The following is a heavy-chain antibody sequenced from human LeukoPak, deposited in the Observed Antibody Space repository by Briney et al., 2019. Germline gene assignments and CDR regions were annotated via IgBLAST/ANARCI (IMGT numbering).Heavy chain of an antibody. CDR2: VYYTGSI. J-gene: IGHJ4*02. Sequence: SETLSLTCTVSGGSISSYHWSWVRQPPGKGLEWIGYVYYTGSIKYSPSLKSRLTISLDTSMNQFSLKLSSVTAADTAVYYCASLDSGKFDYWGQGTLVTVSS. V-gene: IGHV4-59*01. D-gene: IGHD3-10*01. CDR1: GGSISSYH. CDR3: ASLDSGKFDY.